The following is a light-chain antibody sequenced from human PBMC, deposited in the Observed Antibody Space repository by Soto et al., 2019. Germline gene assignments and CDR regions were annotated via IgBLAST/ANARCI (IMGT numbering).Light chain of an antibody. CDR2: GAS. Sequence: EIVLTQSPGTLSLSPGERATLSCRASQNVDSNSLAWYQQKPGQAPRIIIFGASGRATGIPDRFSGSGSGTDFTLTINRLEPEDFAVYYCQQYGSLSWTFGQGTKVDI. J-gene: IGKJ1*01. V-gene: IGKV3-20*01. CDR1: QNVDSNS. CDR3: QQYGSLSWT.